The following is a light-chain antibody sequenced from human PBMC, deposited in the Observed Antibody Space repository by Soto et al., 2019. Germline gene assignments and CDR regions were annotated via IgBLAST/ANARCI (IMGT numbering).Light chain of an antibody. V-gene: IGKV1-5*01. J-gene: IGKJ1*01. CDR3: QQFSFYWV. Sequence: DIQMTQSPSTLSASVGDRVTITCRASQDINRWLAWYQQKPGKAPKILIYNADTLESGVPSRFSGSGYGTVFFLTIACLGPDDFEIFYCQQFSFYWVFAQGPRVKLK. CDR1: QDINRW. CDR2: NAD.